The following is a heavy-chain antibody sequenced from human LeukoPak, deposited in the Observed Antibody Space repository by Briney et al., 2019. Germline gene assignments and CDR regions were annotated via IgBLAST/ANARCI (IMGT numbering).Heavy chain of an antibody. CDR3: ATCGITGTTLAFDI. V-gene: IGHV3-66*01. CDR1: GFTVSSNY. Sequence: PGGSLRLPCAASGFTVSSNYMSWVRQAPGKGLEWVSVIYSGGGTYYADSVKGRFTISGDNSKNTLYLQMNSLRAEDTAVYYCATCGITGTTLAFDIWGQGTMVTVSS. CDR2: IYSGGGT. D-gene: IGHD1-20*01. J-gene: IGHJ3*02.